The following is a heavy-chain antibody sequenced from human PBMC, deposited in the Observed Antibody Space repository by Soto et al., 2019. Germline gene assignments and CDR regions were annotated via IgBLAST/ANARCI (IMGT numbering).Heavy chain of an antibody. V-gene: IGHV3-30-3*01. Sequence: QVQLVESGGGVVQPGRSLRLCWAASGFTFSSYAMHWVRQAPGKGLEWVAVISYDGSNKYYADSVKGRFTISRDNSKNTLYLQMNSLRAEDTAVYYCARDKWYYSGGSCYDFDYWGQGTLVTVSS. D-gene: IGHD2-15*01. CDR1: GFTFSSYA. CDR3: ARDKWYYSGGSCYDFDY. J-gene: IGHJ4*02. CDR2: ISYDGSNK.